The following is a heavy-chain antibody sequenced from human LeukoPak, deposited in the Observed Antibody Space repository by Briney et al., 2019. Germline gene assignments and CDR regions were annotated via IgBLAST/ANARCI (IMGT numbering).Heavy chain of an antibody. Sequence: SVKVSCKASGFTFTSSAVQWVRQARGQRLEWIGWIVVGSGNTNYAQKFQERVTITRDMSTSTAYMELSSLRSEDTVVYYCAAGLPAIAAAGDYWGQGTLVTVSS. D-gene: IGHD6-13*01. J-gene: IGHJ4*01. CDR1: GFTFTSSA. CDR2: IVVGSGNT. CDR3: AAGLPAIAAAGDY. V-gene: IGHV1-58*01.